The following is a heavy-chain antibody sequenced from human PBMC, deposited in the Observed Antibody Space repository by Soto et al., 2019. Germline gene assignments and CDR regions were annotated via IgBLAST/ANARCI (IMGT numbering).Heavy chain of an antibody. D-gene: IGHD2-15*01. J-gene: IGHJ6*02. CDR3: AKGFVGWELLYENYYYYYGMDV. CDR2: ISGSGGSA. Sequence: EVQLLESGGGLVQPGGSLRLSCAASGFSFSAYAMSWVRQAPGKGLEWVSGISGSGGSAYYADSVKGRFTISRDNSRNTQYLQMNSLRGEETAVYYCAKGFVGWELLYENYYYYYGMDVWGQGTTVTVSS. V-gene: IGHV3-23*01. CDR1: GFSFSAYA.